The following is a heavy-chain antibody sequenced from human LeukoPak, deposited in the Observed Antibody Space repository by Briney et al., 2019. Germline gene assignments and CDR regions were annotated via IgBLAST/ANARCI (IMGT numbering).Heavy chain of an antibody. V-gene: IGHV4-38-2*02. Sequence: SSETLSLTCTVSGYSISSGYYWGWIRQPPGKGLEWIGSIYYSGSTYYNPSLKSRVTISVDTSKNQFSLKLSSVTAADTAVYYCARDPVRGDFDYWGQGTLVTVSS. CDR1: GYSISSGYY. CDR2: IYYSGST. J-gene: IGHJ4*02. CDR3: ARDPVRGDFDY. D-gene: IGHD4-17*01.